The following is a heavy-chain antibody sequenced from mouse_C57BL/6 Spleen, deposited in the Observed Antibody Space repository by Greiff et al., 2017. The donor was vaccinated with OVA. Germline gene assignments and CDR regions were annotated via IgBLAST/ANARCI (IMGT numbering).Heavy chain of an antibody. J-gene: IGHJ4*01. Sequence: VKLVESGPGLVAPSQSLSITCTVSGFSLTSYAISWVRQPPGKGLEWLGVIWTGGGTNYNSALKSRLSISKDNSKSQVFLKMNSLQTDDTARYYCAREGYYDVPYAMDYWGQGTSVTVSS. D-gene: IGHD2-3*01. CDR3: AREGYYDVPYAMDY. V-gene: IGHV2-9-1*01. CDR2: IWTGGGT. CDR1: GFSLTSYA.